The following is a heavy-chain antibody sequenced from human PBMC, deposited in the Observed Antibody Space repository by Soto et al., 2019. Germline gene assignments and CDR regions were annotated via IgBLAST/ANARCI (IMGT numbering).Heavy chain of an antibody. Sequence: GESLKISCNGSGYIFTSYWISWVRQMPGKGLEWMGRIDPSDSYTNYSPSFQGHVTISADKSISTAYLQWSSLKLSSVTAADTAVYYCARVMIAPAASYYYYGMDVWGQGTTVTV. V-gene: IGHV5-10-1*01. D-gene: IGHD2-2*01. CDR2: IDPSDSYT. J-gene: IGHJ6*02. CDR1: GYIFTSYW. CDR3: ARVMIAPAASYYYYGMDV.